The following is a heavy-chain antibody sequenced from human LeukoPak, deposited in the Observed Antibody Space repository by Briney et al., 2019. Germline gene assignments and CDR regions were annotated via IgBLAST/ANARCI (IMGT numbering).Heavy chain of an antibody. D-gene: IGHD2-2*01. Sequence: ALRLSCAASGFTFDDYAMHWVRQAPGKGLEWVSGISWNSGSIGYADSVKGRFTISRDNAKNSLYLQMNSLRAEDTALYYCAKDIGQLLNVFDYWGQGTLVTVSS. V-gene: IGHV3-9*01. J-gene: IGHJ4*02. CDR3: AKDIGQLLNVFDY. CDR1: GFTFDDYA. CDR2: ISWNSGSI.